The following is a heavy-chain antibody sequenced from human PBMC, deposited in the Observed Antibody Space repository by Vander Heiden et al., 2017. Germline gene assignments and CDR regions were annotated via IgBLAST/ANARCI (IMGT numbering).Heavy chain of an antibody. CDR1: GFTFAYYS. D-gene: IGHD3-16*01. J-gene: IGHJ4*02. V-gene: IGHV3-49*03. CDR2: SRKKTLGGNT. Sequence: QLVKSREGFVQPGRSLRLSCTASGFTFAYYSMRWFRQEPGKGVEWGVVSRKKTLGGNTEYAPSVKGRFTLSRDDSKSTAYLQMDSLSTEDTGIYYCSRDSTLARGGVLDYWGQGTLVTVSS. CDR3: SRDSTLARGGVLDY.